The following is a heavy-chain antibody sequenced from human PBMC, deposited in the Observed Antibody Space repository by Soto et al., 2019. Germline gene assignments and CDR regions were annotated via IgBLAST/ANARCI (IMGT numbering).Heavy chain of an antibody. CDR1: GYSFTSYW. CDR2: IDPSDSYT. CDR3: ASGIVVVTATSGAFDI. J-gene: IGHJ3*02. V-gene: IGHV5-10-1*01. Sequence: PGKSLKISCKGSGYSFTSYWISWVRQMPGKGLEWMGRIDPSDSYTNYSPSFQGHVTISADKSISTAYLQWSSLKASDTAMYYCASGIVVVTATSGAFDIWGQGTMVTVSS. D-gene: IGHD2-21*02.